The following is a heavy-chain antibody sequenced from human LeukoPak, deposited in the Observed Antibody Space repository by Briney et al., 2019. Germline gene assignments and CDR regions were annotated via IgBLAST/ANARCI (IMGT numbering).Heavy chain of an antibody. Sequence: PGASVKVSCKASGYTFTGYYMHWVRQAPGQGLEWMGWINPNSGGTNYAQKFQGRVTMTRDTSISTAYMELRSLRSDDTAVYYCARDHAIAVAGTIGSYWGQGTLVTVSS. D-gene: IGHD6-19*01. J-gene: IGHJ4*02. V-gene: IGHV1-2*02. CDR3: ARDHAIAVAGTIGSY. CDR2: INPNSGGT. CDR1: GYTFTGYY.